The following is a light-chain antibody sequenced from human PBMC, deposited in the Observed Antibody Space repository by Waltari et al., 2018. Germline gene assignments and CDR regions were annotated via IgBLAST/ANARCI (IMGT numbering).Light chain of an antibody. CDR3: QQYYFTPYT. CDR2: GAS. V-gene: IGKV1-NL1*01. CDR1: QGISNS. Sequence: DIQMTQSPSSLSASVGDRVTITCRASQGISNSLAWYQQKPGKAPKLLLYGASRLESGVPPRFSGSGSGTDYTLTISSLQPDDFATYYCQQYYFTPYTVGQGTKLDIK. J-gene: IGKJ2*01.